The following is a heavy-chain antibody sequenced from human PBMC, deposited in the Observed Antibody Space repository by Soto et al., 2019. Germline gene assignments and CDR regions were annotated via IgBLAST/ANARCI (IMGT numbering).Heavy chain of an antibody. D-gene: IGHD3-3*01. CDR3: ARDLRYDFWSGYAGNWFDP. J-gene: IGHJ5*02. V-gene: IGHV4-59*01. Sequence: SETLSVTCTVSGGSISSYYWSWSRQPPGKGLEWIGYIYYSGSTNYNPSLKSRVTISVDTSKNQFSLKLSSVTAADTAVYYCARDLRYDFWSGYAGNWFDPWGQGTLVTVSS. CDR1: GGSISSYY. CDR2: IYYSGST.